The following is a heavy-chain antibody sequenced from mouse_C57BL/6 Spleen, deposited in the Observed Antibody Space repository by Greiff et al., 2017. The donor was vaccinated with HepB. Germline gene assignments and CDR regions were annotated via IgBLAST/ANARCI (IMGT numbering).Heavy chain of an antibody. J-gene: IGHJ2*01. CDR3: AETAYCSGNGLYYFDY. D-gene: IGHD1-1*01. V-gene: IGHV2-3*01. CDR1: GFSLTSYG. CDR2: IWGDGST. Sequence: VQLVESGPGLVAPSQSLSITCTVSGFSLTSYGVSWVRQPPGKGLEWLGVIWGDGSTNYHSAPISRLSISKDNSKSQVFLRLNSLQTHDTATYYCAETAYCSGNGLYYFDYGGQSTTLTVST.